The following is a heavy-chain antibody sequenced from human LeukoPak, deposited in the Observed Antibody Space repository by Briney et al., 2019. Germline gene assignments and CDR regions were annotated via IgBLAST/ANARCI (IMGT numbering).Heavy chain of an antibody. Sequence: SETLSLTCTVSGGSISSYYWSWIRQPPGKGLEWIGYIYYSGSTNYNPSLKSRATISVDTSKNQFSLKLTSVTAADTAVYFCARAPGSYDSSGYLYWYFDLWGRRTLVTVSS. D-gene: IGHD3-22*01. CDR3: ARAPGSYDSSGYLYWYFDL. V-gene: IGHV4-59*01. CDR2: IYYSGST. J-gene: IGHJ2*01. CDR1: GGSISSYY.